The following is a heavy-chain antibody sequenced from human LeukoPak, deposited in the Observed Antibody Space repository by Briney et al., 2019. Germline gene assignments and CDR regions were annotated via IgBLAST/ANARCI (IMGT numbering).Heavy chain of an antibody. CDR2: INPNSGGT. V-gene: IGHV1-2*02. CDR3: AAPILHHTYFFDY. Sequence: GASVKVSCKSSGYTFRDYFLHWVRQAPGQGLEWMGWINPNSGGTKYAQKFQGRVTMTRDTSINTAYMELSSLRSDDTAVCYCAAPILHHTYFFDYWGQGTQVTVSS. CDR1: GYTFRDYF. J-gene: IGHJ4*02. D-gene: IGHD3-3*01.